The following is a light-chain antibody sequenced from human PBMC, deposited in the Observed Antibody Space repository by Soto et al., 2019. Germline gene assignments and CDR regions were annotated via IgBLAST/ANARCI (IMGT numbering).Light chain of an antibody. CDR1: SGSVSTSYY. CDR2: STN. J-gene: IGLJ3*02. CDR3: VLYMGSGVWV. Sequence: QTVVTQEPSFSVSPGRTVTLTCGLSSGSVSTSYYPSWYQQTPDQAPRTLIYSTNTRSSGVPDRFSGSILGNKAALTITGDQADDESDYYCVLYMGSGVWVFGGGTKLTVL. V-gene: IGLV8-61*01.